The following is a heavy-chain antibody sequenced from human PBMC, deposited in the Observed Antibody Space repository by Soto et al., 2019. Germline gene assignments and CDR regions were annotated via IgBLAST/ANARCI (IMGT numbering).Heavy chain of an antibody. V-gene: IGHV3-13*01. CDR2: TGTAGDT. Sequence: DVQLVESGGGLVQPGGSLRLSCAAAGFIFSNYAMHWCRQATGKGLEWVSATGTAGDTSYPGSVKGRFTTSRKNAKNSLYLQMNSLRAGDTAVYYCAGGNSASGFFCYGMDVWGRWTAVTVSS. D-gene: IGHD6-6*01. CDR3: AGGNSASGFFCYGMDV. J-gene: IGHJ6*02. CDR1: GFIFSNYA.